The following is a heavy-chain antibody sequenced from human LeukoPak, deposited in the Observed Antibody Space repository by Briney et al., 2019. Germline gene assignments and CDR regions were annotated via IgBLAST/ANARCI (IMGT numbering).Heavy chain of an antibody. J-gene: IGHJ4*02. Sequence: AAVTLSYNAPIYTLPSHGLTSVRQAPGQTHDWIGCTSAYKGNTNYAQKLQGRVTMTTDTSTSTAYMELRSLRSDDPAVYHCARDVHYYDSSGYYYRGPSAYSGQGTLVTVSS. CDR1: IYTLPSHG. CDR2: TSAYKGNT. V-gene: IGHV1-18*01. D-gene: IGHD3-22*01. CDR3: ARDVHYYDSSGYYYRGPSAY.